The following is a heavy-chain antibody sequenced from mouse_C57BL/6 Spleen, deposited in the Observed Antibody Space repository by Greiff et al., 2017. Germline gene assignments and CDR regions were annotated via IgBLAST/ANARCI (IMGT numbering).Heavy chain of an antibody. V-gene: IGHV2-2*01. CDR2: IWSGGST. CDR3: ARKEGYYDAMDY. CDR1: GFSLTSYG. D-gene: IGHD2-2*01. Sequence: VQLQQSGPGLVQPSQSLSITCTVSGFSLTSYGVHWVRQSPGKGLEWLGVIWSGGSTDYNAAFISRLSISKDNSKSQVFFKMNSLQADDTAIYYCARKEGYYDAMDYWGQGTSVTVSS. J-gene: IGHJ4*01.